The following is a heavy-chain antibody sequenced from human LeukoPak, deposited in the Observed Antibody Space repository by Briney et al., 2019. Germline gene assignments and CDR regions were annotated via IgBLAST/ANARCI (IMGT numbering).Heavy chain of an antibody. V-gene: IGHV4-59*08. D-gene: IGHD3-10*01. Sequence: SEPLSLTCNVSGASISSYYWSWIRPPPGKGLELIGYVFFSGSTDFKPSLKSRVYMSGDKFKNQFALNPTNVTAANTAVNFGARRSSEYYSFYYWGQGTLVTVSS. CDR2: VFFSGST. CDR1: GASISSYY. J-gene: IGHJ4*02. CDR3: ARRSSEYYSFYY.